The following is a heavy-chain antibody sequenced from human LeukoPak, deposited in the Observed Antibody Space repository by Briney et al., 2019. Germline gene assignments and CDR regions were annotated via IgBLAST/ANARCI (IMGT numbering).Heavy chain of an antibody. V-gene: IGHV1-2*02. D-gene: IGHD2-2*01. CDR3: ARALRDIVVVPAADRSLYYYGMDV. Sequence: ASVKVSCKASGYTFTGYYMHWVRQAPGQGLEWMGWINPNSGGTNYAQKFQGRVTMTRDTSISTAHMELSRLRSDDTAVYYCARALRDIVVVPAADRSLYYYGMDVWGQGTTVTVSS. CDR1: GYTFTGYY. CDR2: INPNSGGT. J-gene: IGHJ6*02.